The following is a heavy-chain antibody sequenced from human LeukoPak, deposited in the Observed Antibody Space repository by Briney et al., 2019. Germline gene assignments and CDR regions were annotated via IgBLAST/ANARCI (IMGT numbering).Heavy chain of an antibody. CDR2: IYYSGST. D-gene: IGHD3-3*01. V-gene: IGHV4-59*11. Sequence: SETLSLTCTVSGGSISSHYWSWIRQPPGKGLEWIGYIYYSGSTNYNPSLKSRVTIPVDTSKNQFSLKLSSATAADTAVYYCARVYYDFWSGPTHMDVWGKGTTVTVSS. CDR1: GGSISSHY. CDR3: ARVYYDFWSGPTHMDV. J-gene: IGHJ6*03.